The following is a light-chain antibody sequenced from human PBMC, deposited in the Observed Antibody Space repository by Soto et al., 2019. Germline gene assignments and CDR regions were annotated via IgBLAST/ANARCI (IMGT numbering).Light chain of an antibody. CDR3: SSYTSSRTPSVV. CDR2: DVS. CDR1: SSDVGGYNY. V-gene: IGLV2-14*01. Sequence: QSVLTQPASVSGSPGQSITISCTGTSSDVGGYNYVSWYQQHPGKAPKLMIYDVSNRPSGVSNRFSGSKSGNTASLTISGLQAEDEADYYCSSYTSSRTPSVVFGGGTKLTVL. J-gene: IGLJ2*01.